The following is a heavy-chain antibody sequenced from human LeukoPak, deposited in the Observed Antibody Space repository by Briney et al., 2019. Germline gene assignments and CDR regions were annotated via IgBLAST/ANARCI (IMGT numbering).Heavy chain of an antibody. D-gene: IGHD1-26*01. CDR2: IYYSGST. V-gene: IGHV4-39*07. J-gene: IGHJ5*02. CDR1: GGSISSSSYY. Sequence: PSETLSLTCTVSGGSISSSSYYWGWIRQPPGKGLEWIGSIYYSGSTYYNPSLKSRVTISVDTSKNQFSLKLSSVTAADTAVYYCARGWDLVGATPRLDWFDPWGQGTLVTVSS. CDR3: ARGWDLVGATPRLDWFDP.